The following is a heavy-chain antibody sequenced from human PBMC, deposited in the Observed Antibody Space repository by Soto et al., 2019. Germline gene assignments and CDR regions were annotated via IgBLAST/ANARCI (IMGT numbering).Heavy chain of an antibody. D-gene: IGHD3-10*01. Sequence: LSLTCGVYGGSFRNYYWIWVRQPPGKGPGWIGEVNHSGEATYNPSLQSRITISLDTSNSQFSLRLTSVTAADTAMYLCARAERFPRSWFDTWGQVTQVTVAS. CDR3: ARAERFPRSWFDT. CDR1: GGSFRNYY. V-gene: IGHV4-34*01. CDR2: VNHSGEA. J-gene: IGHJ5*02.